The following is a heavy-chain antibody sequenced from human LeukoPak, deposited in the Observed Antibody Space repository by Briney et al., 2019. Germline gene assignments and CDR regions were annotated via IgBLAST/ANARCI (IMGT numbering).Heavy chain of an antibody. Sequence: GGSLRLSCAASGFTVSSNYMSWVRQAPGKGLEWVSVIYSGGSTYYADSVKGRFTISRDNSKNTLYLQMNSLRAEDTAVYYCAAPLRGYSGYGPADYWGQGTLVTVSS. V-gene: IGHV3-53*01. CDR1: GFTVSSNY. D-gene: IGHD5-12*01. J-gene: IGHJ4*02. CDR2: IYSGGST. CDR3: AAPLRGYSGYGPADY.